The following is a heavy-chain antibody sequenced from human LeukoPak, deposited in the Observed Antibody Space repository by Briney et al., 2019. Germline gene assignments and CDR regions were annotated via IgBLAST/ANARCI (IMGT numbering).Heavy chain of an antibody. Sequence: SETLSLTCAVYGGSFSGYYWSWIRQPPGKGLEWIGEINHSGSTNYNPSLKSRVTIPVDTSKNQFSLKLSSVTAADTAVYYCAKGWLFGRYYFDYWGQGTLVTVSS. CDR3: AKGWLFGRYYFDY. CDR2: INHSGST. V-gene: IGHV4-34*01. CDR1: GGSFSGYY. D-gene: IGHD3-22*01. J-gene: IGHJ4*02.